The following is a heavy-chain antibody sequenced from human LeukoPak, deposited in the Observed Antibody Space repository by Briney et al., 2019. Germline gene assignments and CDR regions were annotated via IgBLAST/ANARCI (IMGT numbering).Heavy chain of an antibody. CDR1: GFTFSSYA. D-gene: IGHD1-1*01. CDR2: TGGSGDNT. Sequence: GGSLRLSCAASGFTFSSYAMSWVRQAPGKGLEWVSTTGGSGDNTYYADSVKGRFTIPRDNSKNTPYLRMNSLRAEDTAVYYCAKSINYWFDSWGQGTLVTVSS. CDR3: AKSINYWFDS. V-gene: IGHV3-23*01. J-gene: IGHJ5*01.